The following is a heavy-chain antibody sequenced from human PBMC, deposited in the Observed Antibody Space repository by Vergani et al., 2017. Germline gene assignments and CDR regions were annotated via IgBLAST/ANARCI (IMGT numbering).Heavy chain of an antibody. D-gene: IGHD1-26*01. CDR2: IDCDDDK. Sequence: QVTLKESGPALVKPTQTLTLTCTFSGFSLSTSGMRVSWIRQPPGRALEWLARIDCDDDKFYSTSLKTRLTISKDTSKNQVVLTMTNMDPVDTATYYGARTSYSGSNAFDYWGQGTLVTVSS. CDR1: GFSLSTSGMR. V-gene: IGHV2-70*04. J-gene: IGHJ4*02. CDR3: ARTSYSGSNAFDY.